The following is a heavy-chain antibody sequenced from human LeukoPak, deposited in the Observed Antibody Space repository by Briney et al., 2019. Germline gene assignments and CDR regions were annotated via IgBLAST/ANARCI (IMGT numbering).Heavy chain of an antibody. J-gene: IGHJ5*01. CDR1: GFKFGSYA. CDR2: ISYDGSNK. D-gene: IGHD2-2*01. CDR3: ARDSRLEGYCSSTSCPTRYNWFDS. Sequence: GGSLRLSCTGSGFKFGSYAMSWVRQAPGKGLEWVAVISYDGSNKYYADSVKGRFTISRDNSKNTLYLQMNSLRAEDTAVYYCARDSRLEGYCSSTSCPTRYNWFDSWGQGTLVTVSS. V-gene: IGHV3-30-3*01.